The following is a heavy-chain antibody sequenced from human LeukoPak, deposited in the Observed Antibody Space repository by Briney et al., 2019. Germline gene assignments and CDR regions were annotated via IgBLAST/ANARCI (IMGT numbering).Heavy chain of an antibody. CDR2: MNPNSGNT. Sequence: ASVKVSCKASGYTFTSYDINWVRQATGQGLEWMGWMNPNSGNTGYAQKFQGRVTMTRNTSISTAYMELSSLRSEDTAVYYCARDLGDLSSLDPWGQGTQVTVSS. V-gene: IGHV1-8*01. D-gene: IGHD6-6*01. CDR1: GYTFTSYD. CDR3: ARDLGDLSSLDP. J-gene: IGHJ5*02.